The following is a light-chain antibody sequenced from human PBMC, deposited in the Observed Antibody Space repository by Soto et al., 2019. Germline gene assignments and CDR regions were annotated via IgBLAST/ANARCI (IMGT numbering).Light chain of an antibody. V-gene: IGLV2-14*03. CDR1: SSDIGAYNF. CDR2: DVN. CDR3: TSWSNSSIMI. J-gene: IGLJ2*01. Sequence: QSALTQPASVSGSPGQSITISCTGTSSDIGAYNFVSWYQQHPGKAPKLMLYDVNIRPSGVSNRFSGSKSGNTASLPISVFLGEDEADYYFTSWSNSSIMIFGGGT.